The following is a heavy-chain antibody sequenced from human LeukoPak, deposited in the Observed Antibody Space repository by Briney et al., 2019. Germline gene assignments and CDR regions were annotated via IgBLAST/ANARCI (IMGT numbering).Heavy chain of an antibody. CDR3: ARGGYSGYDRLGY. CDR2: INHSGSN. D-gene: IGHD5-12*01. Sequence: KPSETLSLTCAVYGGSFSGYYWSWIRQPPGKGLEWFGGINHSGSNNYNPSLKIRVTISVDTAKNQFSLKLSSVTAADTAVYYCARGGYSGYDRLGYWGQGTLVTVSS. CDR1: GGSFSGYY. J-gene: IGHJ4*02. V-gene: IGHV4-34*01.